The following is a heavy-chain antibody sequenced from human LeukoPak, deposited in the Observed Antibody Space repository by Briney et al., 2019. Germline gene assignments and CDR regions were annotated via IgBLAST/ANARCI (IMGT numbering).Heavy chain of an antibody. CDR3: ARSIAGNYPRDY. Sequence: ASVKVSCKASGYTFTSYGISWVRQAPGRGLEWMGWISAYNGNTNYAQKLQGRVTMTTDTSTSTAYMELRSLRSDDTAVYYCARSIAGNYPRDYWGQGTLVTVSS. CDR1: GYTFTSYG. D-gene: IGHD1-14*01. CDR2: ISAYNGNT. J-gene: IGHJ4*02. V-gene: IGHV1-18*01.